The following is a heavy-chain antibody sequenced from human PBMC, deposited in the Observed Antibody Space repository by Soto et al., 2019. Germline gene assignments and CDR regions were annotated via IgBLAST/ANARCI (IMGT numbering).Heavy chain of an antibody. D-gene: IGHD6-13*01. V-gene: IGHV4-39*02. J-gene: IGHJ5*02. CDR1: GGSISSSSYY. CDR2: IYYSGST. Sequence: QLQLQESGPGLVKPSETLSLTCTVSGGSISSSSYYWGWIRQPPGKGLEWIGSIYYSGSTYYNPSLKSRVTISVDTSKNQFSLKLSSVTAADTAVYYCAREQQLVSVFWFDPWGQGTLVTVSS. CDR3: AREQQLVSVFWFDP.